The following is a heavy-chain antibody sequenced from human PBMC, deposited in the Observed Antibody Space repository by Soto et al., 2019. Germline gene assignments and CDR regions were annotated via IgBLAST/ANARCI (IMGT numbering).Heavy chain of an antibody. CDR2: ISYDGSNK. V-gene: IGHV3-30*18. D-gene: IGHD2-2*01. J-gene: IGHJ4*02. CDR1: GFTFSSYG. Sequence: PGGSLRLSCAASGFTFSSYGMHWVRQAPGKGLEWVAVISYDGSNKYYADSVKGRFTISRDNSKNTLYLQMNSLRAEDTAVYYCAKGGYCSSTSCWIIDYWGQGALVTVSS. CDR3: AKGGYCSSTSCWIIDY.